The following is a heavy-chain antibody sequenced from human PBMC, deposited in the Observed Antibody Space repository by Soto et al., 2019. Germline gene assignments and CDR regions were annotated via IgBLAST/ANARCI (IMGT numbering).Heavy chain of an antibody. CDR1: GVAIIGRSNY. V-gene: IGHV4-39*01. J-gene: IGHJ4*02. D-gene: IGHD5-18*01. CDR2: IYSGGST. Sequence: SATLSLTCAVSGVAIIGRSNYWGLIRQPPGKGLEYIGSIYSGGSTYYNPSLKSRVTLSVDATQNQFSLRLTSVTAADTAVYYCARRHSPPWLFAYPALRTPVPVSS. CDR3: ARRHSPPWLFAY.